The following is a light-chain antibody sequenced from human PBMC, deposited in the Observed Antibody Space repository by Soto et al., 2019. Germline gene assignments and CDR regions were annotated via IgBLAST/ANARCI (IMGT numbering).Light chain of an antibody. V-gene: IGKV3-15*01. CDR3: QQYDNLPPWT. CDR2: GAS. Sequence: EIVMTQSPATLSVSPGERVTLSCKASQSVGTYLAWYQQKPGQAPRLLIYGASTRAAGVPARFSGGGSGTEFTLTISSLQSEDFAIYHCQQYDNLPPWTFGQGTKVDIK. CDR1: QSVGTY. J-gene: IGKJ1*01.